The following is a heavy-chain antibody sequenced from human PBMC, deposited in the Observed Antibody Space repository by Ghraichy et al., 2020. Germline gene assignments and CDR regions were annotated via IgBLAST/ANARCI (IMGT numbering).Heavy chain of an antibody. CDR3: AKPYSSSSGFDY. V-gene: IGHV3-30*02. J-gene: IGHJ4*02. D-gene: IGHD6-6*01. CDR2: IRYDGSNK. Sequence: GGSLRLSCAASGFTFSSYGMHWVRQAPGKGLKWVAFIRYDGSNKYYADSVKGRFTISRDNSKNTLYLQMNSLRAEDTAVYYCAKPYSSSSGFDYWGQGTLVTVS. CDR1: GFTFSSYG.